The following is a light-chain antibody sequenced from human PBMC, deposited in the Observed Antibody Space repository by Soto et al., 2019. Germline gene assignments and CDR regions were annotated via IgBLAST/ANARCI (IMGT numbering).Light chain of an antibody. CDR2: KAS. V-gene: IGKV1-5*03. Sequence: DIQMTQSPSTLSASVGDRVTITCRASQSISSWLAWYQQKPGKAPKLLIYKASSLESRVPSRFSGSGSGTEFTLTISSLQPDDFATYYCQQYNIYPWTFGQGTKVDIK. CDR1: QSISSW. CDR3: QQYNIYPWT. J-gene: IGKJ1*01.